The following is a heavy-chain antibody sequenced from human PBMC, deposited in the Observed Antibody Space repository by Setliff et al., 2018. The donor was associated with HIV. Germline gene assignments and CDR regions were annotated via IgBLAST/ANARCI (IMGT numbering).Heavy chain of an antibody. CDR1: GGSFSGYH. V-gene: IGHV4-59*01. J-gene: IGHJ4*02. CDR2: IYIYNSGST. CDR3: ARGVNFDY. Sequence: SETLSLTCSVSGGSFSGYHWSWIRQPPGKGLEWIGYIYIYNSGSTNYNPSLTSRVTMSVDTSRNQFSLKLTSVTAADTAIYYCARGVNFDYWGQGTQVTVSS. D-gene: IGHD3-3*01.